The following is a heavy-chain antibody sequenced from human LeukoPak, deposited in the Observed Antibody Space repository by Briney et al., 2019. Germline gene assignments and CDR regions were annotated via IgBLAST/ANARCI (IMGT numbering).Heavy chain of an antibody. D-gene: IGHD6-19*01. Sequence: GGSLRLSCAASGFTFSSYGMHWVRQAPGKGLEGVAVLSFDGSNKYYADSVKGRFTISRDNSKNTLYLQMNSLRPEDTAVYYCAKTTVSSGYYGHFDYWGQGTLVTVSS. CDR3: AKTTVSSGYYGHFDY. CDR1: GFTFSSYG. CDR2: LSFDGSNK. J-gene: IGHJ4*02. V-gene: IGHV3-30*18.